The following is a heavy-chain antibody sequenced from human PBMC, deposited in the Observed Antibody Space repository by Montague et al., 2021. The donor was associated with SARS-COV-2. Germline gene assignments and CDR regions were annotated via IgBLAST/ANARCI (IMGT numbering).Heavy chain of an antibody. V-gene: IGHV3-15*05. D-gene: IGHD3-9*01. CDR3: TTVADILAGFSSLFDL. J-gene: IGHJ2*01. Sequence: SRRLSCAASGFTFSDAWMSWVRQPPGKGLEWVGRIRSKNDGGTRDYGAPVKGKFTISRDDSKSTLYLQMNNLKAEDTAIYYCTTVADILAGFSSLFDLWGRGALVTVSS. CDR2: IRSKNDGGTR. CDR1: GFTFSDAW.